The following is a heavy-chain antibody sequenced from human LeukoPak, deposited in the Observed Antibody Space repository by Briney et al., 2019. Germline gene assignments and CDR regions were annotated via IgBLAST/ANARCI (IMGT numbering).Heavy chain of an antibody. CDR3: ATTTPPRI. D-gene: IGHD1-1*01. J-gene: IGHJ4*02. CDR1: GGSSSGYY. Sequence: PSETLSLTCAVYGGSSSGYYWSWIRQPPGKGLEWIGEINHSGSTNYNPSLKSRVTISVDTSKNQFSLKLSSVTAADTAVYYCATTTPPRIWGQGTLVTVSS. V-gene: IGHV4-34*01. CDR2: INHSGST.